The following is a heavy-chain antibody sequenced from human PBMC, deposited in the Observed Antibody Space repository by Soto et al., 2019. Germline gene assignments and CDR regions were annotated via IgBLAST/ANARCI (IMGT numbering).Heavy chain of an antibody. CDR2: IYWDDDK. D-gene: IGHD2-2*01. J-gene: IGHJ5*02. CDR1: VFSFSTSGVG. V-gene: IGHV2-5*02. CDR3: SHCVLIVGVPADNNWFAP. Sequence: GPTPGNHTQTVTLTFTFSVFSFSTSGVGVGWIRQPPGKALEWLALIYWDDDKRYSPSLKSRLTITKDTSKNQVVLTMTNMDPVDTATYYCSHCVLIVGVPADNNWFAPWGQGTLVTVSS.